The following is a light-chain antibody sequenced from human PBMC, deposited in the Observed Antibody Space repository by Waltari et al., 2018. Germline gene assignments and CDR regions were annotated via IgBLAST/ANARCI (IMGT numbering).Light chain of an antibody. CDR3: QQYDNLPV. CDR1: QDISNY. CDR2: DAS. Sequence: DIQMTQSPSSLSASVGDRVTITCQASQDISNYLNWYQQKPGKAPKLLIDDASNLETGVPSRFSGSGSGTDFTFTISSLQPEDIATYYCQQYDNLPVFGPGTKVDIK. J-gene: IGKJ3*01. V-gene: IGKV1-33*01.